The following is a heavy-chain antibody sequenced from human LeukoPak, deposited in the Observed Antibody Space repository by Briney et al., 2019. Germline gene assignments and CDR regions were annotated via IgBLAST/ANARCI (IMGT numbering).Heavy chain of an antibody. J-gene: IGHJ4*02. Sequence: ASVKVSCKVSGYTLTELSMHWLRQAPGKGIEWMGGFDPEDGETIYAQKFRGRVTMTEDTSTNTAYMDLSSLRSEDTAVYYCATLTTMTVVLWGQGTLVTVSS. D-gene: IGHD3-22*01. CDR2: FDPEDGET. CDR1: GYTLTELS. CDR3: ATLTTMTVVL. V-gene: IGHV1-24*01.